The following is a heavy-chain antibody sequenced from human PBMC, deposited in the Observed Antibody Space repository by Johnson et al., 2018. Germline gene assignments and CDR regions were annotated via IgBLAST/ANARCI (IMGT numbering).Heavy chain of an antibody. CDR2: ISYDGSNK. CDR1: GFTFSSYG. J-gene: IGHJ1*01. Sequence: VQLVETGGGVVQPGRSLRLSCAASGFTFSSYGMHWVRQAPGKGLEWVAVISYDGSNKYYADSVKGRFTISRDNSKNTLYLQMNSLRAEDTAVYYCAKDPYYYDSSGRPQYRAEDFQHWGQGTLVTVSS. V-gene: IGHV3-30*18. D-gene: IGHD3-22*01. CDR3: AKDPYYYDSSGRPQYRAEDFQH.